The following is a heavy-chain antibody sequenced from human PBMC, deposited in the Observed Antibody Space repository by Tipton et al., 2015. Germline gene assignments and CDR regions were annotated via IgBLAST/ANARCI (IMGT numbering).Heavy chain of an antibody. CDR1: GFTFSNYG. V-gene: IGHV3-30*03. J-gene: IGHJ6*02. CDR3: ARDHEELVVGERGLDV. Sequence: SLRLSCAASGFTFSNYGIHWVRQAPGKGLEWVAVISYDGTNKYYGGSVKGRFTISRDNSRDTVYLQMNSLRADDTAVYYCARDHEELVVGERGLDVWGQGTTVTVSS. D-gene: IGHD6-6*01. CDR2: ISYDGTNK.